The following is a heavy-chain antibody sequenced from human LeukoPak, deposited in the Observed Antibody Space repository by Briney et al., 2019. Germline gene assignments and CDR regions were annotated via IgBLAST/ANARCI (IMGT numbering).Heavy chain of an antibody. V-gene: IGHV5-51*01. Sequence: GESLKISCKGSGYSFTSYWIGWVRRMPGKGLEWMGIIYPGDSDTRYSPSFQGQVTISADKSISTAYLQWSSLKASDTAMYYCARRDHYDSSGYPNFDYWGQGTLVTVSS. CDR1: GYSFTSYW. D-gene: IGHD3-22*01. J-gene: IGHJ4*02. CDR3: ARRDHYDSSGYPNFDY. CDR2: IYPGDSDT.